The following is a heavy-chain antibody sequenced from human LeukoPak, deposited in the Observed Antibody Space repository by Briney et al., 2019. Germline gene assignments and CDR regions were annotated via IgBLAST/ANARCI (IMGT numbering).Heavy chain of an antibody. D-gene: IGHD7-27*01. CDR2: TYYRSQWFH. V-gene: IGHV6-1*01. Sequence: SQTLSLTCDISGDSVSINSAAWNSIRQSPSRGHEWLGSTYYRSQWFHDYAVSVKGRITINPDTSKNQFSLQLNSVTPEDTAVYYCAEGMGIFDSWGQGTLVTVSS. CDR1: GDSVSINSAA. J-gene: IGHJ4*02. CDR3: AEGMGIFDS.